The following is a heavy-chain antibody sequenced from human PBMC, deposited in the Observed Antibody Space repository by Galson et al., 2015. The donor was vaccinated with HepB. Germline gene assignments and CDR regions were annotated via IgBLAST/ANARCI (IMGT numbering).Heavy chain of an antibody. D-gene: IGHD1-26*01. CDR1: EDSVSSNSAA. V-gene: IGHV6-1*01. CDR3: ARVLTSGSYGSGVYYYYGMDV. J-gene: IGHJ6*02. CDR2: TYYRSKWYN. Sequence: CAISEDSVSSNSAAWNWIRQSPSRGLEWLGRTYYRSKWYNDYAVSVKSRITINPDTSKNQFSLQLNSVTPEDTAVYYCARVLTSGSYGSGVYYYYGMDVWGQGTTVTVSS.